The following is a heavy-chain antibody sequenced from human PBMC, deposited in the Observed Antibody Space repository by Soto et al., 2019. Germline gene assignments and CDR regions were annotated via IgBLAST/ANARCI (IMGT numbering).Heavy chain of an antibody. CDR3: AKASSWYPIFDY. J-gene: IGHJ4*02. D-gene: IGHD6-13*01. Sequence: VGSLRLSCAASGFTFSSYAMTWVRQAPGKGLEWVSSLTANGGSTYYADSVKGRFTISRDNSRDTLYLQMSRLRAEDTAVYYCAKASSWYPIFDYWGQGTLVTVSS. CDR1: GFTFSSYA. V-gene: IGHV3-23*01. CDR2: LTANGGST.